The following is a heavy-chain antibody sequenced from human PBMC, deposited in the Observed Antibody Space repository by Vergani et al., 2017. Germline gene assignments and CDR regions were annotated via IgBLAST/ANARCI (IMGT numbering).Heavy chain of an antibody. V-gene: IGHV1-46*01. CDR2: INPSGGST. CDR1: GYTFTSYY. CDR3: ARVRSGYYFSHDAFDI. D-gene: IGHD3-22*01. Sequence: QVQLVQSGAEVKKPGASVKVSCKASGYTFTSYYMHWVRQAPGQGLEWMGIINPSGGSTSYAQKFQGRVTMTRDTSTSTVYMELSSLRSEDTAVYYCARVRSGYYFSHDAFDIWGQGTMVTVSS. J-gene: IGHJ3*02.